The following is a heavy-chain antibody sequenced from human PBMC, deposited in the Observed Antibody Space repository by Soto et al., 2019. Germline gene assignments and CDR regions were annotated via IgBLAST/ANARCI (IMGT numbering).Heavy chain of an antibody. V-gene: IGHV3-30*18. D-gene: IGHD3-22*01. CDR1: GFTFSSYG. Sequence: VQLVESGGGVVQPGRSLRLSCAASGFTFSSYGMHWVRQAPGKGLEWVAVIAYDGSNKYYADSVKGRFTIARDNSKNTLYLQMNSLRAEDTAVYYCAKDHYDSSGPDYWGQGTLVTVSS. CDR2: IAYDGSNK. J-gene: IGHJ4*02. CDR3: AKDHYDSSGPDY.